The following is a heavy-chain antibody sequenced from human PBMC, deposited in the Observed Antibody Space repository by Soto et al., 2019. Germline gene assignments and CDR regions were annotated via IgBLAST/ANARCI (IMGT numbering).Heavy chain of an antibody. D-gene: IGHD3-10*01. CDR3: ARARGRATMGFGEMPRNDY. CDR1: GFTFSSYA. J-gene: IGHJ4*02. Sequence: GGSLRLSCAASGFTFSSYAMHWVRQVPGKGLEWVAVISYDGSNKYYADSVKGRFTISRDNSKNTLYLQMNSLRAEDTAVYYCARARGRATMGFGEMPRNDYWGQGTLVTVSS. V-gene: IGHV3-30-3*01. CDR2: ISYDGSNK.